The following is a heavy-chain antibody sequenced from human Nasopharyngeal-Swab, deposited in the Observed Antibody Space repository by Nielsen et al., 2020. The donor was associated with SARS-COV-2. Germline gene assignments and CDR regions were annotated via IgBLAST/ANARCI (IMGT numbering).Heavy chain of an antibody. CDR1: GYIFIDYY. V-gene: IGHV1-2*02. D-gene: IGHD5-24*01. CDR2: INPNSGVT. CDR3: TRAEMTTIGVHN. J-gene: IGHJ4*02. Sequence: ASVKVSCKASGYIFIDYYIHWVRQAPGQGLEWMGWINPNSGVTNYAQKFQGRVTMTRDTSIRTVYMELSRLTSDDTAVYYCTRAEMTTIGVHNWGQGTLVTVSS.